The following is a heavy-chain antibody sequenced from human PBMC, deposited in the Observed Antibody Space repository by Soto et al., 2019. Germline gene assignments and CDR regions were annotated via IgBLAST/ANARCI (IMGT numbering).Heavy chain of an antibody. CDR3: ASQGRGGFPAASDY. Sequence: QVQLVQSGAEVKKPGSSVKVSCKASGGTFSSYAISWVRQAPGQGLEWMGGIIPIFGTANYAQKFQGRVTITADKSASTAYMELSSLGSEDTAVYYCASQGRGGFPAASDYWGQGTLVTVSS. V-gene: IGHV1-69*06. CDR2: IIPIFGTA. J-gene: IGHJ4*02. D-gene: IGHD6-13*01. CDR1: GGTFSSYA.